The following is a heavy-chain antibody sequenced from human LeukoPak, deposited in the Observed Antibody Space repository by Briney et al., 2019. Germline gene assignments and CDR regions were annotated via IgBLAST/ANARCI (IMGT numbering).Heavy chain of an antibody. CDR3: ARSNQADDY. V-gene: IGHV3-23*01. D-gene: IGHD1-14*01. J-gene: IGHJ4*02. CDR2: ISGSGGST. Sequence: PGGSLRLSCAASGFTFSSYAMSWVRQAPGKGLEWVSVISGSGGSTYYVDSVKGRFTISRDNAKNTLYLQMDSLRAEDTGVYYCARSNQADDYWGQGTLVTVSS. CDR1: GFTFSSYA.